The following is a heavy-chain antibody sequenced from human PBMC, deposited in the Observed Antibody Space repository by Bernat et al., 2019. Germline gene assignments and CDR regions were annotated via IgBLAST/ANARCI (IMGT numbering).Heavy chain of an antibody. Sequence: QVQLQESGPGLVKPSETLSLTCTVSGGSISSYYWSWIRQPPGKGLEWIGYIYYSGSTNYNPSLKSRVTISVDTSKNQFSLKLRSVTAADTAVYYCAGEVPAASYYYYYGMDVWGQGTTVTVSS. D-gene: IGHD2-2*01. J-gene: IGHJ6*02. V-gene: IGHV4-59*08. CDR3: AGEVPAASYYYYYGMDV. CDR1: GGSISSYY. CDR2: IYYSGST.